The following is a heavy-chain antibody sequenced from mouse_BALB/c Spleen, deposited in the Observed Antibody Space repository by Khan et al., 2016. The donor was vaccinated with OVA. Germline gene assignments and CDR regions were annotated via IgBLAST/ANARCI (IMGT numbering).Heavy chain of an antibody. CDR2: IDPENGNT. V-gene: IGHV14-1*02. J-gene: IGHJ2*01. CDR1: GYNIKDYY. D-gene: IGHD1-1*02. CDR3: ARDGASDQFAY. Sequence: VQLQQSGAELVRPGASVNLSCKASGYNIKDYYMHWVKQRPEQGLEWIGWIDPENGNTKYDAKFQGKATITSDTSSNTAYLQLSSLTSEDTAVYYCARDGASDQFAYWGQGTMLTVSS.